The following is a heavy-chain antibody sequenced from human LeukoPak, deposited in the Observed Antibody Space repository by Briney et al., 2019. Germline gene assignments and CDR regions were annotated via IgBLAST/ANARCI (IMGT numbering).Heavy chain of an antibody. CDR2: ISSSSSYI. CDR3: AKALISSGWACGY. V-gene: IGHV3-21*04. J-gene: IGHJ4*02. D-gene: IGHD6-19*01. CDR1: GFTFSNYN. Sequence: GGSLRLSCAASGFTFSNYNMHWVRQAPGKGLEWVSSISSSSSYIYYADSVKGRFTISRDNSKNTLYLQMNSLRAEDTAVYYCAKALISSGWACGYWGQGTLVTVSS.